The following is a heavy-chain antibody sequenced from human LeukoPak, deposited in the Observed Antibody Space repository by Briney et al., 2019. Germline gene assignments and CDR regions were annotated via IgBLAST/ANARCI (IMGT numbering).Heavy chain of an antibody. CDR3: ARSGDLLLENWFDP. CDR2: IIPIFGTA. Sequence: ASVKVSCKASGDTFSSYTISWVRQAPGQGLEWMGRIIPIFGTANYAQKFQGRVTITADTSTSTAYMEVSSLRSEDTAMYYCARSGDLLLENWFDPWGQGTLVTVSS. J-gene: IGHJ5*02. CDR1: GDTFSSYT. V-gene: IGHV1-69*08. D-gene: IGHD1-1*01.